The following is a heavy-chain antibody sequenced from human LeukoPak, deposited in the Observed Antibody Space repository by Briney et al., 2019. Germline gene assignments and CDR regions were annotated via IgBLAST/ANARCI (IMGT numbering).Heavy chain of an antibody. V-gene: IGHV1-8*01. CDR3: ATRYSYGYGDY. CDR2: KNPYSGIT. CDR1: GYTFTSSYD. Sequence: ASVKVSCKASGYTFTSSYDINWVRQAPGQGLEWMGWKNPYSGITGYTQKFQGRVTMTRDTSISTAYMELSSLTSEDTAVYYCATRYSYGYGDYWGQGTLVTVSS. D-gene: IGHD5-18*01. J-gene: IGHJ4*02.